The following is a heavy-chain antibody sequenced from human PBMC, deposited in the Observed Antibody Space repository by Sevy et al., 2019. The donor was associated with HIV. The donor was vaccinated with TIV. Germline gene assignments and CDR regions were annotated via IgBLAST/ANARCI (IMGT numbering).Heavy chain of an antibody. V-gene: IGHV3-23*01. CDR3: AREGCTRPHDY. Sequence: GGSLRLSCAVSGFNFNIYSMSWVRQAPGKGLEWVSTLSFGCGKINYADSVKGGFIISRDDSKNTLYLQMNSLRAEDTAVYFCAREGCTRPHDYWGQGTLVTVSS. D-gene: IGHD2-8*01. CDR1: GFNFNIYS. CDR2: LSFGCGKI. J-gene: IGHJ4*02.